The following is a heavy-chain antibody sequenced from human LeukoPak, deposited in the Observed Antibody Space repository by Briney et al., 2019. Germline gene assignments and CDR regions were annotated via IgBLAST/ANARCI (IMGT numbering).Heavy chain of an antibody. V-gene: IGHV1-18*01. CDR3: ARQLILPASVYWFDP. Sequence: ASVKVSCKASGGTFTSYGISWVRQAPGQGLEWMGWISGYNGNTKYGQKFQGRVTMTTDTSASTAYMELRSLRSDDTAVYYCARQLILPASVYWFDPWGQGTLVTVSS. J-gene: IGHJ5*02. CDR1: GGTFTSYG. CDR2: ISGYNGNT. D-gene: IGHD6-13*01.